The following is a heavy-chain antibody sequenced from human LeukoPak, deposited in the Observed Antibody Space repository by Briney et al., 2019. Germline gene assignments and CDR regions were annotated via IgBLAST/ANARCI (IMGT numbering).Heavy chain of an antibody. CDR2: ITSKTDGGTT. CDR1: GFTFSNAW. V-gene: IGHV3-15*01. D-gene: IGHD6-19*01. J-gene: IGHJ4*02. CDR3: TTDTSSGWYY. Sequence: GGSLRLSCAASGFTFSNAWMSWVRQTPVKGLEWVGRITSKTDGGTTDYAAPVKGRFTISRDDSKNTLYLQMNSLKTEDTAVYYCTTDTSSGWYYWGQGTLVTVSS.